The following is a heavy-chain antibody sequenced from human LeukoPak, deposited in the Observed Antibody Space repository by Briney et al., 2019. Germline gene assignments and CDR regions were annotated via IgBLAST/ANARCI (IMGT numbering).Heavy chain of an antibody. J-gene: IGHJ6*01. Sequence: SVKVSCKASGGTFSSYAISWVRQAPGQGLEWMGGIIPIFGTANYAQKFQGRVTITADKSTSTAYMELSSLRSEDTAVYYCAREDIVVKNYYYYGMDVWGKGPRSPSPQ. D-gene: IGHD2-15*01. CDR3: AREDIVVKNYYYYGMDV. CDR2: IIPIFGTA. V-gene: IGHV1-69*06. CDR1: GGTFSSYA.